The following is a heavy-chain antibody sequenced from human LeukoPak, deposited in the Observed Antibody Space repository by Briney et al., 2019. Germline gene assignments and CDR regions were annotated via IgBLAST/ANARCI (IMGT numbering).Heavy chain of an antibody. CDR1: GGSISSGSYY. J-gene: IGHJ4*02. CDR2: IYTSGST. Sequence: PSQTLSLTCTVSGGSISSGSYYWSWIRQPAGKGLEWIGRIYTSGSTNYNPSLKSRVTISVDTSKNQFSLKLSSVTAADTALYYWARRTVTNGWFRIDYWGQGSLVIVSS. CDR3: ARRTVTNGWFRIDY. V-gene: IGHV4-61*02. D-gene: IGHD6-19*01.